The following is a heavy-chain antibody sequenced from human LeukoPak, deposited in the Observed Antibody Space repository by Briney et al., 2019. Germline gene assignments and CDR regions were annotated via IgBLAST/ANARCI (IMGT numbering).Heavy chain of an antibody. CDR3: ARSAVPAATPVPYYFDY. V-gene: IGHV1-69*05. CDR1: GGTFISYA. D-gene: IGHD2-2*01. Sequence: SVKVSCKASGGTFISYAISWVRQAPGQGLEWMGGIIPIFGTANYAQKFQGRVTITTDESTSTAYMELSSLRSEDTAVYYCARSAVPAATPVPYYFDYWGQGTLVTVSS. J-gene: IGHJ4*02. CDR2: IIPIFGTA.